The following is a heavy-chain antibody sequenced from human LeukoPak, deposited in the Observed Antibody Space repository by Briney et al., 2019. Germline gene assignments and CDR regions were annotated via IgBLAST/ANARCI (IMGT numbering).Heavy chain of an antibody. CDR1: GYTFTGYY. CDR3: ARDSRSVVVPAAMPAN. J-gene: IGHJ4*02. D-gene: IGHD2-2*01. V-gene: IGHV1-2*02. CDR2: INPNSGGT. Sequence: WASVKVSCKASGYTFTGYYMHWVRQAPGQGLEWMGWINPNSGGTNYAQKFQGRVTMTRDTSISTAYMELSRLRSDDTAVYYCARDSRSVVVPAAMPANWGQGTLVTVSS.